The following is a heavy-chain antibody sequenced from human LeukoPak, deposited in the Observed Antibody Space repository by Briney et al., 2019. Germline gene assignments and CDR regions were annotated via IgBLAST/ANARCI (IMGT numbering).Heavy chain of an antibody. Sequence: GGSLRLSCAASGCTFSNLWMNWVSQTPGKGLEWVANIKQDGGEKYYLDSVKGRFTISRDNAKNSLYLQMNSLRAEDTAVYYCAKGMAVAANWFDSWGQGTLVTVSS. J-gene: IGHJ5*01. CDR2: IKQDGGEK. V-gene: IGHV3-7*05. CDR1: GCTFSNLW. CDR3: AKGMAVAANWFDS. D-gene: IGHD6-19*01.